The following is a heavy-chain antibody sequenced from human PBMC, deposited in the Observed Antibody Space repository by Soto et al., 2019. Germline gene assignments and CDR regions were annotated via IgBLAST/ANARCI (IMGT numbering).Heavy chain of an antibody. V-gene: IGHV1-46*01. CDR3: ARDSPLWCSSTSCYTRPYYYYGMDV. D-gene: IGHD2-2*02. CDR2: INPNSGST. Sequence: GASVKVSCKASGYSVTSYYMHWVRQAPGQGLEWMGIINPNSGSTTYAQKFQGRVTMTRDTSASTAYMELSSLRSEDTAVYYCARDSPLWCSSTSCYTRPYYYYGMDVWGQGTTVTVS. CDR1: GYSVTSYY. J-gene: IGHJ6*02.